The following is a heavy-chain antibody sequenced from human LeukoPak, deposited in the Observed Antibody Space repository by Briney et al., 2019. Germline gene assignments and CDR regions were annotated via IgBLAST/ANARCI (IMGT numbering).Heavy chain of an antibody. CDR3: AKDFKWSPRRRATYDSSGYYFYSYYFDY. CDR1: GFTFSSYS. CDR2: ISSSSSYI. V-gene: IGHV3-21*01. Sequence: PGGSLRLSCAASGFTFSSYSMNWVRQAPGKGLEWVSSISSSSSYIYYADSVKGRFTISRDNAKNTLYLQMNSLRAEDTAVYYCAKDFKWSPRRRATYDSSGYYFYSYYFDYWGQGTLVTVSS. D-gene: IGHD3-22*01. J-gene: IGHJ4*02.